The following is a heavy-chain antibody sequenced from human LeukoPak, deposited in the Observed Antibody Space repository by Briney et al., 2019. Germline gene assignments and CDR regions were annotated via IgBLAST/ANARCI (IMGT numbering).Heavy chain of an antibody. V-gene: IGHV4-4*07. CDR1: GGSISSYY. Sequence: SETLSLTCTVSGGSISSYYWSWIRQPAGKGLEWIGRIYTSGSTNYNPSLKSRVTMSVDTSKNQFSLKLSSVTAADTAVYYCARDGYSSGWYGGSSWFDHWGQGTLVTVSS. D-gene: IGHD6-19*01. CDR3: ARDGYSSGWYGGSSWFDH. CDR2: IYTSGST. J-gene: IGHJ5*02.